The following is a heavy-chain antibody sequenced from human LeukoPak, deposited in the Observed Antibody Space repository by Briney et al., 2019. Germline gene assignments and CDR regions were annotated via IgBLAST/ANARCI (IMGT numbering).Heavy chain of an antibody. CDR3: AKGDYDFWALCDY. J-gene: IGHJ4*02. Sequence: GGSLRLSCAASGFTFGSYGMHWVRQAPGKGLEWVAFIRYDGSNKYYADSVKGRFTISRDNSKNTLYLQMNSLRAEDTAVYYCAKGDYDFWALCDYWGQGTLVTVSS. V-gene: IGHV3-30*02. CDR1: GFTFGSYG. CDR2: IRYDGSNK. D-gene: IGHD3-3*01.